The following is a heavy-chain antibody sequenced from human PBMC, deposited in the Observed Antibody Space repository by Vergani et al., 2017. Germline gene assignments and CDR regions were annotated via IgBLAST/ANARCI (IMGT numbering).Heavy chain of an antibody. J-gene: IGHJ6*03. CDR3: ARVNTDTNGHLYYYYYMDV. CDR2: IDHTGRP. Sequence: QVQLQQWGGGLLKPSETLSLTCVVNGGSFTSYHWTRIRQSPGEGLEWVGDIDHTGRPDYNPSLKGRLTMSVDKSRNQFSLTLNSVTATDTAIYFCARVNTDTNGHLYYYYYMDVWGQGAAVTVS. CDR1: GGSFTSYH. D-gene: IGHD2-8*01. V-gene: IGHV4-34*01.